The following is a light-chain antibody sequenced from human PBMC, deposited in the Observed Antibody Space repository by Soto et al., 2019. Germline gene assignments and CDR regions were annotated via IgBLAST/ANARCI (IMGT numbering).Light chain of an antibody. CDR1: SSDVGGYNY. V-gene: IGLV2-14*01. CDR3: SSYTSSSTLYV. Sequence: QSALAQPASVSGSPGQSITISCTGISSDVGGYNYVCWYKQHPGKAPQLMIYEVTNRPSGVSDRFSGSKSGNTASLTISGLQAEDEADYYCSSYTSSSTLYVFGTGTKVTV. CDR2: EVT. J-gene: IGLJ1*01.